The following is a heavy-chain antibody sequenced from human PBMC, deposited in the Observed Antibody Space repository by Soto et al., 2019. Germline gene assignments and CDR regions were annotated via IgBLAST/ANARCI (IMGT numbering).Heavy chain of an antibody. CDR1: GGTFSSYA. CDR3: AGGYSGSYYPESWFDP. V-gene: IGHV1-69*13. Sequence: SVKVSCKASGGTFSSYAISWVRQAPGQGLEWMGGIIPIFGTANYAQKFQGRVTITADESTSTAYMELSSLRSEDTAVYYCAGGYSGSYYPESWFDPWGQGTLVHRLL. CDR2: IIPIFGTA. J-gene: IGHJ5*02. D-gene: IGHD1-26*01.